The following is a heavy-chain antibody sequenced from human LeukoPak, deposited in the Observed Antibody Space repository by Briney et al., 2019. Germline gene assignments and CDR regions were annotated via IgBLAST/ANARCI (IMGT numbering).Heavy chain of an antibody. CDR2: IHTSGSN. D-gene: IGHD3-3*01. CDR3: ARLSAAVHLGAFDL. J-gene: IGHJ3*01. V-gene: IGHV4-4*09. CDR1: GVSISPYY. Sequence: SETLSLTCAVSGVSISPYYWAWIRQPPGKGLEGIGYIHTSGSNNQYPSLKSRVTISVDKSKNHFSLRLTSVTAADTAVYYCARLSAAVHLGAFDLWGQGTMVTVSS.